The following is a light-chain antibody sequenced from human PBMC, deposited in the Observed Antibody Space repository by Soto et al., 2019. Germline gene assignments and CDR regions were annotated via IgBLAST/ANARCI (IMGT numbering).Light chain of an antibody. CDR2: DAS. V-gene: IGKV1-5*01. CDR3: QQYNSYSTWT. Sequence: DIQMTQSPSTLSASVGDRVTITCRASQSISFYLAWYQQKTGKAPKVLIWDASRLESGVPPRFSGSGSGTEFTLTISSLQPDDFATYYCQQYNSYSTWTFGQGTKVEIK. CDR1: QSISFY. J-gene: IGKJ1*01.